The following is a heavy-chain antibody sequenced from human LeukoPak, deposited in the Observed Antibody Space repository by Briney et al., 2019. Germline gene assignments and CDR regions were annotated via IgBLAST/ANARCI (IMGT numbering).Heavy chain of an antibody. Sequence: GGSLRLSCAASGFTFSDYYMSWIRQAPGKGLEWVSYISSSSTYTDYADSVKGRFTISRDNAKNSLYLQTNSLRAEDTAVYYCAPSRGLDMIFNDWGQGTLVTVSS. V-gene: IGHV3-11*03. CDR3: APSRGLDMIFND. D-gene: IGHD2-2*03. CDR1: GFTFSDYY. J-gene: IGHJ4*02. CDR2: ISSSSTYT.